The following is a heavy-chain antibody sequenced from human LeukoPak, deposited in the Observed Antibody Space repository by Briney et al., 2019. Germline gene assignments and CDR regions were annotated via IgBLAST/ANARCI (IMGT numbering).Heavy chain of an antibody. CDR2: IDGSGTFI. CDR3: ARDGRNYYDRSGYYSALAY. D-gene: IGHD3-22*01. CDR1: EFTYSSYS. J-gene: IGHJ4*02. V-gene: IGHV3-21*06. Sequence: GESLRLSCAGSEFTYSSYSMTWVRQAPGKGLEWVSSIDGSGTFIYYADSVKGRFTISRDNGRSSLYLQMNSLRAEDTAVYYCARDGRNYYDRSGYYSALAYWGQGTLVTVSS.